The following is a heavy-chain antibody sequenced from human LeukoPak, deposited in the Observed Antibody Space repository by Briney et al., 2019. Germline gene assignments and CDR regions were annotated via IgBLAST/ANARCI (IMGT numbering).Heavy chain of an antibody. CDR3: ARVSRAARKGYFDL. CDR1: GGSISSGGYY. D-gene: IGHD6-6*01. V-gene: IGHV4-31*03. J-gene: IGHJ2*01. CDR2: IYYSGST. Sequence: PSQTLSLTCTVSGGSISSGGYYWSWICQHPGKGLEWIGYIYYSGSTYYNPSLKSRVTISVDTSKNQFSLKLSSVTAADTAVYYCARVSRAARKGYFDLWGRGTLVTVSS.